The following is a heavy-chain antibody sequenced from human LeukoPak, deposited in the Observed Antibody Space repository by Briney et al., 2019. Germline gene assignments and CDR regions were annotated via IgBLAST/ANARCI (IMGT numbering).Heavy chain of an antibody. Sequence: SETLSLTCAVYGGSFSGYYWSWIRQPPGKGLEWIGEINHRGSTNYNPSLKSRVTISVDTSKNQFSLKLSSVTAADTAVYYCARVTTMVRGVIYRDAFDIWGQGTMVTVSS. CDR1: GGSFSGYY. CDR2: INHRGST. D-gene: IGHD3-10*01. CDR3: ARVTTMVRGVIYRDAFDI. V-gene: IGHV4-34*01. J-gene: IGHJ3*02.